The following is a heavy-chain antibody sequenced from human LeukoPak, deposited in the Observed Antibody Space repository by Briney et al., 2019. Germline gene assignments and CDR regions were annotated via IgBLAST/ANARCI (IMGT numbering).Heavy chain of an antibody. CDR3: ARVRVQFYDYVWGSYRYGFDY. V-gene: IGHV4-34*01. CDR1: GGSFSGYY. J-gene: IGHJ4*02. CDR2: INHSGST. D-gene: IGHD3-16*02. Sequence: NPSETLSLTCAVYGGSFSGYYWSWIRQPPGKGLEWIGEINHSGSTNYNPSLKSRVTISVDTSKNQFSLKLSSVTAADTAVYYCARVRVQFYDYVWGSYRYGFDYWGQGTLVTVSS.